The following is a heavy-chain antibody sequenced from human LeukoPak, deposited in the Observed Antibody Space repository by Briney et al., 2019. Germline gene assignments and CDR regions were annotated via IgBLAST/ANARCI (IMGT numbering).Heavy chain of an antibody. CDR3: ARTAFDDSR. CDR2: ISSSGSTI. D-gene: IGHD3-16*01. Sequence: GGSLRLSCAASGFTFSSYEMNWVRQAPGKGLEWVPYISSSGSTIYYADSVKGRFTISRDNAKNSLYLQMNSLRAEDTAVYYCARTAFDDSRWGQGTLVTVSS. J-gene: IGHJ4*02. CDR1: GFTFSSYE. V-gene: IGHV3-48*03.